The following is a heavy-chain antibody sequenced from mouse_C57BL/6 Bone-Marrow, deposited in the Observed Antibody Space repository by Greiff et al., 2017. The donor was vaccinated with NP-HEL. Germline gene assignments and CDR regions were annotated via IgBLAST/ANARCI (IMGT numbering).Heavy chain of an antibody. Sequence: QVQLQQSGPELVKPGASVKISCKASGYAFSSSWMNWVKQRPGKGLEWIGRIYPGDGDTNYNGKFKGKATLTADKSSSTAYMQLSSLTSEDSAVYFCARWGSSYGFAYWGQGTLVTVSA. D-gene: IGHD1-1*01. CDR3: ARWGSSYGFAY. CDR1: GYAFSSSW. CDR2: IYPGDGDT. J-gene: IGHJ3*01. V-gene: IGHV1-82*01.